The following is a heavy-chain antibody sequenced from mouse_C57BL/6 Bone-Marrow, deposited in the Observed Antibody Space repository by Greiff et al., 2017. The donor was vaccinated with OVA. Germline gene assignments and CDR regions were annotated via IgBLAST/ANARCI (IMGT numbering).Heavy chain of an antibody. CDR1: GYTFTSYW. CDR3: ARGGTGHDY. CDR2: IDPSDSYT. V-gene: IGHV1-50*01. Sequence: QVQLKQPGAELVKPGASVKLSCKASGYTFTSYWMQWVKQRPGQGLEWIGEIDPSDSYTNYNQKFKGKATLTVDTSSSTAYMQLSSLTSEDSAVYYCARGGTGHDYWGKGTTLTVSS. D-gene: IGHD2-14*01. J-gene: IGHJ2*01.